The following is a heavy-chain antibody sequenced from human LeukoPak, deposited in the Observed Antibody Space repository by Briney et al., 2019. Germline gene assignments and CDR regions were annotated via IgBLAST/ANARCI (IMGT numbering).Heavy chain of an antibody. V-gene: IGHV3-7*01. CDR3: ARPGVAAFDI. CDR2: IKQDGSEK. Sequence: GGSLRLSCVASGFMFDDYYMSWVRQAPGKGLEWVASIKQDGSEKYYVDSVKGRFTISRDNAKNSLYLQLNSLRAEDTAVYYCARPGVAAFDIWGQGTMVTVSS. J-gene: IGHJ3*02. D-gene: IGHD7-27*01. CDR1: GFMFDDYY.